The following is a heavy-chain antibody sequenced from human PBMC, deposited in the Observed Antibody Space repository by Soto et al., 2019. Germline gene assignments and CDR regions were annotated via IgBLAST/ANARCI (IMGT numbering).Heavy chain of an antibody. CDR3: ARDLNDYVWGSYYYYYGMDV. CDR2: IIPIFGTA. D-gene: IGHD3-16*01. CDR1: GGTFSRYA. Sequence: GAAVKGCCKGSGGTFSRYAISWVRQSPGQGLEWMGGIIPIFGTANYAQQFQGRVTITADESTSTAYMELSSLRSEDTAVYYCARDLNDYVWGSYYYYYGMDVWG. V-gene: IGHV1-69*13. J-gene: IGHJ6*02.